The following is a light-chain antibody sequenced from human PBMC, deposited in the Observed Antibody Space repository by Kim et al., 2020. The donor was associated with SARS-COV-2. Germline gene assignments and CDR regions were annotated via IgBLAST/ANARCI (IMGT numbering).Light chain of an antibody. J-gene: IGKJ2*03. Sequence: RSTINCKSSQTVLYNSNNKNYLAWYQQKPGQAPKLLIYGASIRESGVSDRFSGSGSETDFTLTISSLQAEDVAVYYCQQYYSTPPSFGQGTKLEI. V-gene: IGKV4-1*01. CDR3: QQYYSTPPS. CDR1: QTVLYNSNNKNY. CDR2: GAS.